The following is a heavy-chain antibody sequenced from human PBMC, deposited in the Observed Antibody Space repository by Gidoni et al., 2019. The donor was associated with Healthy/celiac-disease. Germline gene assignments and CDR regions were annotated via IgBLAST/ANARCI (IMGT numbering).Heavy chain of an antibody. D-gene: IGHD6-13*01. CDR1: GGSISSSSYY. CDR3: ARQAAAGTFDY. V-gene: IGHV4-39*01. CDR2: IYYSGST. Sequence: QLQLQESGPGLVKPSETLSLTGTVSGGSISSSSYYWGWIRQPPGKGLEWIGSIYYSGSTYYNPSLKSRFTISVDTSKNQFSLKLSSVTAADTAVYYCARQAAAGTFDYWGQGTLVTVSS. J-gene: IGHJ4*02.